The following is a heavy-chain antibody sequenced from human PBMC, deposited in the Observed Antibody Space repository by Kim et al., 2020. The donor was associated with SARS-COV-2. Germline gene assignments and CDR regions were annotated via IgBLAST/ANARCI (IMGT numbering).Heavy chain of an antibody. J-gene: IGHJ4*02. D-gene: IGHD5-12*01. CDR1: GGSISSSSYY. CDR2: IYYSGST. Sequence: SETLSLTCTVSGGSISSSSYYWGWIRQPPGKGLEWIGSIYYSGSTYYNPSLKSRVTISVDTSKNQFSLKLSSVTAADTAVYYCASKVELFVEMATHFDYWGQGTLVTVSS. CDR3: ASKVELFVEMATHFDY. V-gene: IGHV4-39*01.